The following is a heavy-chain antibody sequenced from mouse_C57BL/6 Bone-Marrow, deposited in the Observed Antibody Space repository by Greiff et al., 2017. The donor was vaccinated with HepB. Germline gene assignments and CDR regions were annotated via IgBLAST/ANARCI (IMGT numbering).Heavy chain of an antibody. CDR3: ARLGGAMDY. CDR1: GFSLTSYG. Sequence: VKLMESGPGLVQPSQSLSITCTVSGFSLTSYGVHWVRQSPGKGLEWLGVIWSGGSTDYNAAFISRLSISKDNSKSQVFFKMNSLQADDTAIYYCARLGGAMDYWGQGTSVTVSS. D-gene: IGHD4-1*01. CDR2: IWSGGST. V-gene: IGHV2-2*01. J-gene: IGHJ4*01.